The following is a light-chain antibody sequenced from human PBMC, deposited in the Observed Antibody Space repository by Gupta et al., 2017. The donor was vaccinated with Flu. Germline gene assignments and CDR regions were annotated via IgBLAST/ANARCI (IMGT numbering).Light chain of an antibody. CDR3: SSFTSTNTWV. J-gene: IGLJ3*02. Sequence: QSALTQPASVSGSPGQSITISCTGTSRDIGAYDRVSWYQQPPGTAPKLLSSEVINRPSGVPDRFAGSNSGNTASLSISGLQPEDEAYYYCSSFTSTNTWVFGGGTKLTVL. CDR2: EVI. V-gene: IGLV2-18*02. CDR1: SRDIGAYDR.